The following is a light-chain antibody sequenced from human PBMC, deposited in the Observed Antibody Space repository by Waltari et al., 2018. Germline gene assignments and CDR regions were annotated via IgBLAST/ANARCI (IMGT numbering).Light chain of an antibody. J-gene: IGKJ2*01. Sequence: ETVLTQSPVTLSLSPGEGATLYCKASQSVGSSLAWDQQKPGQAPRLLSDNASNRAAGIPARFSGSWSGTDFTLTISSLEPEDFAVYYCQQRSNWNTFGQGTKLEIK. CDR1: QSVGSS. CDR2: NAS. CDR3: QQRSNWNT. V-gene: IGKV3-11*01.